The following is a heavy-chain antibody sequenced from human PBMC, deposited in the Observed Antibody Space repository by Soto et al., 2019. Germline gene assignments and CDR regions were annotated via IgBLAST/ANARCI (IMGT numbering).Heavy chain of an antibody. D-gene: IGHD3-10*01. CDR3: ARVGVGESWGYYFKY. V-gene: IGHV1-18*01. CDR2: ISAYNGNT. Sequence: ASVKVSCKASGDIFTSYGISWVRQAPGQGLEWMGWISAYNGNTNYAQKFQGRVTTTRDTSASTAYMELSSLKSEDTAVYYCARVGVGESWGYYFKYWGQGSLVTVSS. J-gene: IGHJ4*02. CDR1: GDIFTSYG.